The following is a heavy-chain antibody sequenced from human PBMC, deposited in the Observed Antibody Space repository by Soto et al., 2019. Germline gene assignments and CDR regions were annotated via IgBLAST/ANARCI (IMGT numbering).Heavy chain of an antibody. CDR1: GGSSNSRYW. CDR2: IYHSGST. J-gene: IGHJ4*02. Sequence: PLETLPHTCAVSGGSSNSRYWWSWVRQTPGKGLEWIGEIYHSGSTNYNPSLKSRVTISVDKSKNQFSLNLSSVTAADTAVYYCARDQNGSGNYYTRYFDYWGQGTLVTVSS. V-gene: IGHV4-4*02. D-gene: IGHD3-10*01. CDR3: ARDQNGSGNYYTRYFDY.